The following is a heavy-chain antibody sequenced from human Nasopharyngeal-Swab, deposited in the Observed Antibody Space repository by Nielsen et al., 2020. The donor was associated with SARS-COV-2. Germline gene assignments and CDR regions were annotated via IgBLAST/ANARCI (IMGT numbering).Heavy chain of an antibody. CDR1: GGPSCGYY. J-gene: IGHJ6*02. V-gene: IGHV4-34*01. D-gene: IGHD3-16*02. CDR2: INHSGST. Sequence: SELLSPTFPPHGGPSCGYYWSWFRQPPGTGLEWIGEINHSGSTNYNPSPKSRVTISVDTSKNQFSLKLSSVTAADTAVYYCARSAPRSNYVWGNYRPRGMDVWGQGTTVTVSS. CDR3: ARSAPRSNYVWGNYRPRGMDV.